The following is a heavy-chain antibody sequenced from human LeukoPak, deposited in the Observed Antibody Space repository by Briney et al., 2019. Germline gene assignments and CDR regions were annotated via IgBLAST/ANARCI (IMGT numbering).Heavy chain of an antibody. V-gene: IGHV3-30*02. Sequence: GGSPRLSCAASGFTFSSYGMHWVRQAPGKGLEWVAFIRYDGSNKYYADSVKGRFTISRDNSKNTLYLQMNSLRAEDSAVYYCAKLAAAGFDYWGQGTLVTVSS. J-gene: IGHJ4*02. CDR2: IRYDGSNK. CDR1: GFTFSSYG. CDR3: AKLAAAGFDY. D-gene: IGHD6-13*01.